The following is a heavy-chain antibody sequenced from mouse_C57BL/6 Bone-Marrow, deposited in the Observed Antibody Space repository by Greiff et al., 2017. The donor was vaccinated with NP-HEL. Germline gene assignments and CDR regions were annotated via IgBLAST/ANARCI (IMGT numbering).Heavy chain of an antibody. CDR2: ISSGSSTI. V-gene: IGHV5-17*01. Sequence: EVQGVESGGGLVKPGGSLKLSCAASGFTFSDYGMHWVRQAPEKGLEWVAYISSGSSTIYYADTVKGRFTISRDNAKNTLFLQMTSLRSEDTAMYYCARPYDGYYVRYGMDYWGQGTSVTVSS. CDR3: ARPYDGYYVRYGMDY. J-gene: IGHJ4*01. CDR1: GFTFSDYG. D-gene: IGHD2-3*01.